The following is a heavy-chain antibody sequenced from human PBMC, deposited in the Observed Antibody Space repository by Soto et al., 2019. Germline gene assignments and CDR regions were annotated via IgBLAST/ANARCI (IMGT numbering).Heavy chain of an antibody. Sequence: PSETLSLTCTVSGGSISSYYWSWIRQPPGKGLEWIGYIYYSGSTNYNPSLKSRVTISVETSKNQFSLKMSSVTAADTAVYYCARNIAVAGTFTENYYYYGMDVWGQGTTVT. V-gene: IGHV4-59*01. D-gene: IGHD6-19*01. CDR1: GGSISSYY. CDR3: ARNIAVAGTFTENYYYYGMDV. J-gene: IGHJ6*02. CDR2: IYYSGST.